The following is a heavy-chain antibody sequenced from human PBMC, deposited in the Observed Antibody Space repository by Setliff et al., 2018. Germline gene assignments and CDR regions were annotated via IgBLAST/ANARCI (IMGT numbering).Heavy chain of an antibody. J-gene: IGHJ5*02. V-gene: IGHV1-69*04. Sequence: SVKVSCKASGGTFSSYTISWVRRAPGQGLEWMGRIIPILGIANYAQKFQGRVTITADKSTSTAYMELSGLRSEDTAVYYCARDISLGKAAVWFGELKGWFDPWGQGTLVTVSS. CDR2: IIPILGIA. D-gene: IGHD3-10*01. CDR3: ARDISLGKAAVWFGELKGWFDP. CDR1: GGTFSSYT.